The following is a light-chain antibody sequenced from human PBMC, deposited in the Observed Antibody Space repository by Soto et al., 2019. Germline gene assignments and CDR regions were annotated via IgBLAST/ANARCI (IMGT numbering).Light chain of an antibody. CDR2: EVS. Sequence: QSAPTQPASVSGSPGQSITISCTGTSSDVGGYNYVSWYQQHPGKAPKLMIYEVSNRPSGVSNRFSGSKSGNTASLTISGLQAEDEADYYCSSYTSSSTLVFGGGPKLTVL. V-gene: IGLV2-14*01. J-gene: IGLJ2*01. CDR3: SSYTSSSTLV. CDR1: SSDVGGYNY.